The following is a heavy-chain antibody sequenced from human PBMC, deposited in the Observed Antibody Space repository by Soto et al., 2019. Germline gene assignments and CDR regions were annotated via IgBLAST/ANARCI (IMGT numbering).Heavy chain of an antibody. V-gene: IGHV1-8*01. J-gene: IGHJ6*03. D-gene: IGHD3-3*01. Sequence: QVQLVQSGAEVKRPGASVKVSCKASGYTFTSYDINWVRQATGQGLEWMGWMNPNSGDTGFPQKFQGRVTMTRNTSISTADMELRSLRSEDTAVYYCARGLEFTIFGVPQKSSYYSIDVWGKGTTVTVSS. CDR3: ARGLEFTIFGVPQKSSYYSIDV. CDR2: MNPNSGDT. CDR1: GYTFTSYD.